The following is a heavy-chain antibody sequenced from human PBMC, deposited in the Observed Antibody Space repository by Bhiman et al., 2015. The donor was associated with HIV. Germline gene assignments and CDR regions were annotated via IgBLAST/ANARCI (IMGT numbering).Heavy chain of an antibody. J-gene: IGHJ4*02. Sequence: QVQLVESGGGVVQPGGSLRLSCTASGFTLNTYAVHWVRQAPGKGLEWLAVISYDGTIKNYAASGKGRFTISRDMSKNTLYLQMNSLRAEDTAVYYCAGQCTSGSCYGLDYWGQGTLVTVSS. CDR2: ISYDGTIK. V-gene: IGHV3-30-3*01. CDR1: GFTLNTYA. CDR3: AGQCTSGSCYGLDY. D-gene: IGHD2-15*01.